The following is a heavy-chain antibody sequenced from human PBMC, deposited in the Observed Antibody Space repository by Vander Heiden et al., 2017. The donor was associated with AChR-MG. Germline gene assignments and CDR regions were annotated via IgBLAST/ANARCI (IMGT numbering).Heavy chain of an antibody. CDR3: ARAKMATKISDY. J-gene: IGHJ4*02. Sequence: EVQLVESGGGLVQPGGSLRLSCAASGFNFSSYSMNWVRPAPGKGLEWVSYISSSSSTIYYADAVKGRFTISRDNAKNSLYLQMNSMRAEDTAVYYCARAKMATKISDYWGQGTLVTVSS. D-gene: IGHD5-12*01. V-gene: IGHV3-48*01. CDR2: ISSSSSTI. CDR1: GFNFSSYS.